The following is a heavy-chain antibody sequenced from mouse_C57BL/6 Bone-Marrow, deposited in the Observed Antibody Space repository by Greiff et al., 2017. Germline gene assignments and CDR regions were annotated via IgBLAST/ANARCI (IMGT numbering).Heavy chain of an antibody. V-gene: IGHV1-64*01. J-gene: IGHJ2*01. CDR1: GYTFTSYW. CDR3: ASAYYGSFFDY. CDR2: IHPNSGST. Sequence: VKLQQPGAELVKPGASVKLSCKASGYTFTSYWMHWVKQRPGQGLEWIGMIHPNSGSTNYNEKFKSKATLTVDTSSSTAYMQLSSLTSEDSAVYYCASAYYGSFFDYWGQGTTLTVSS. D-gene: IGHD1-1*01.